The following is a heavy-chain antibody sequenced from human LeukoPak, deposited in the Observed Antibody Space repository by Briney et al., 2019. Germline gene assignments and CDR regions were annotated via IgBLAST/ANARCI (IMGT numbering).Heavy chain of an antibody. J-gene: IGHJ4*02. CDR3: AKRALLGFGELYYFDY. Sequence: PGGSLRLSCAAAGFTAMNWVRQAPGKGLEWVSAISGSGGSTYYADSVKGRFTISRDNSKNTLYLQMNSLRAEDTAVYYCAKRALLGFGELYYFDYWGQGTLVTVSS. CDR1: GFTA. CDR2: ISGSGGST. V-gene: IGHV3-23*01. D-gene: IGHD3-10*01.